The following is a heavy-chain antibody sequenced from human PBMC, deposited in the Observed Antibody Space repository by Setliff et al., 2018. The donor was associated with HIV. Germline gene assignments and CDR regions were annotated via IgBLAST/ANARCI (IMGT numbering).Heavy chain of an antibody. J-gene: IGHJ4*02. V-gene: IGHV1-18*01. CDR2: ISAYNGNT. Sequence: ASVKVSCKASGYTFTSYGISWVGQAPGQGLEGMGWISAYNGNTNYAQKLQGRVTMTTDTSTSTAYMELRSLRSDDTAVYYCARETNSGYSSGCYEGGVYYFYYWGQGTLVTVSS. CDR3: ARETNSGYSSGCYEGGVYYFYY. D-gene: IGHD6-19*01. CDR1: GYTFTSYG.